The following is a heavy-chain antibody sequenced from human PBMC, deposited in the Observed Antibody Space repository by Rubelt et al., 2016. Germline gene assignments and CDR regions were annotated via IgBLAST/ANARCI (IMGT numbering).Heavy chain of an antibody. J-gene: IGHJ4*02. CDR2: INHTGST. CDR1: GGSFSGYY. D-gene: IGHD3-16*01. CDR3: ARVTGGSSDY. Sequence: QVQLQQWGAGLLKPSETLSLTCAVYGGSFSGYYWSWIRQPPGKGLEWIGEINHTGSTNYNPSLKSRVTISVDTSKIQFSLKLSSVPAADTAVYYCARVTGGSSDYWGQGTLVTVSS. V-gene: IGHV4-34*01.